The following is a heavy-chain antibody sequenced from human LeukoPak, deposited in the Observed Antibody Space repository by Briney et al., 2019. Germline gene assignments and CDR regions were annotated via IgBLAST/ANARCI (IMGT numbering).Heavy chain of an antibody. CDR2: ISTNGGAK. V-gene: IGHV3-11*01. Sequence: GGSLRLSCAGSAFTFRDYYMSWIRQAPGKGLEWISYISTNGGAKYYADSVKGRFTISRDNTENSLFLQMDSLRAEDTAVYYCARFRFASSWPYGVDVWGQGTTVTVSS. CDR3: ARFRFASSWPYGVDV. CDR1: AFTFRDYY. D-gene: IGHD6-13*01. J-gene: IGHJ6*02.